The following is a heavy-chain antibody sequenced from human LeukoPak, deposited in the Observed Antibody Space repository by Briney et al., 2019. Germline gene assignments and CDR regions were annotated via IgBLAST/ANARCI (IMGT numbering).Heavy chain of an antibody. Sequence: GGSLRLSCAASGFTFSSYAMSWVRQAPGKGLEWVSAISGSGGSTYYADSVKGRFTISRDNSKNTLYLRMNSLRAEDTAVYYCARAYYYDSSGDDAFDIWGQGTMVTVSS. V-gene: IGHV3-23*01. CDR1: GFTFSSYA. CDR2: ISGSGGST. CDR3: ARAYYYDSSGDDAFDI. J-gene: IGHJ3*02. D-gene: IGHD3-22*01.